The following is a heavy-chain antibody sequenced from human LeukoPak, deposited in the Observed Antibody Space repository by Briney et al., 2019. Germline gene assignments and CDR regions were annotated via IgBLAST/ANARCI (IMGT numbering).Heavy chain of an antibody. J-gene: IGHJ4*02. D-gene: IGHD3-10*01. CDR3: ARTGTLDY. CDR1: GFTVSTNC. Sequence: GGSLRLSCAASGFTVSTNCMTWVRQAPGKGLEWVSTIYSGGTTYYADSVMGRFTISRHNSRNTLYLQMNSLRAEDTAVYYCARTGTLDYWGQGTLVTVSS. CDR2: IYSGGTT. V-gene: IGHV3-53*04.